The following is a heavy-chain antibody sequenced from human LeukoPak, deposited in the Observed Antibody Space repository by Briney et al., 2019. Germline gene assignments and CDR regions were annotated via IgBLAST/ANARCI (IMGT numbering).Heavy chain of an antibody. CDR2: ISPNSGGT. J-gene: IGHJ3*02. Sequence: ASVKVSRKASGYTFTGYYMHWLRQAPGQGLEWMGWISPNSGGTNYAQKLQGRVTMTTDTSTSTAYMELRSLRSDDTAVYYCAREGRITGTTWRDAFDIWGQGTMVTVSS. CDR3: AREGRITGTTWRDAFDI. D-gene: IGHD1-7*01. CDR1: GYTFTGYY. V-gene: IGHV1-2*02.